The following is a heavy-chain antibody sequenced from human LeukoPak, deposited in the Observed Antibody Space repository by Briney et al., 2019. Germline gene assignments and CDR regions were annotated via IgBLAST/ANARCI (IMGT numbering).Heavy chain of an antibody. CDR2: IYYSGST. D-gene: IGHD3-16*01. CDR1: GGSISSSSYY. Sequence: PSETLSLTYTVSGGSISSSSYYWGWIRQPPGKGLEWIGSIYYSGSTYYNPSLKSRVTISVDTSKNQFSLKLSSVTAADTAVYYCARQRGYYFDYWGQGTLVTVSS. V-gene: IGHV4-39*01. J-gene: IGHJ4*02. CDR3: ARQRGYYFDY.